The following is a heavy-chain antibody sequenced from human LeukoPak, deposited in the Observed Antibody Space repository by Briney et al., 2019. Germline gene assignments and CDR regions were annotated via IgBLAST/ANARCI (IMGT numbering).Heavy chain of an antibody. V-gene: IGHV1-46*01. CDR3: ARDPRDSSGYTYYDY. CDR2: INPSGGST. CDR1: GYTFTSYY. J-gene: IGHJ4*02. Sequence: ASVKVSCKASGYTFTSYYMHWVRQAPGQGLEWMGIINPSGGSTSYAQKFQGRVTMTRDMSTSTVYMELSRLRSEDTAVYYCARDPRDSSGYTYYDYWGQGTLVSVSS. D-gene: IGHD3-22*01.